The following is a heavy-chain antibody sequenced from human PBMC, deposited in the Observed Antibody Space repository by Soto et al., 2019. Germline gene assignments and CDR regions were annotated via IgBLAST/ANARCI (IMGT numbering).Heavy chain of an antibody. CDR1: GGSIGGSSYY. Sequence: SETLSLTCTVSGGSIGGSSYYWSWIRPPPGNGLEWIGSIYYSGSTYYNPSLKSRVTISVDTSKNQFYLKLSSVTAADTAVYYCARLGSVSYYGYYYVMDVWGQGTTVTVSS. D-gene: IGHD1-26*01. CDR2: IYYSGST. CDR3: ARLGSVSYYGYYYVMDV. J-gene: IGHJ6*02. V-gene: IGHV4-39*01.